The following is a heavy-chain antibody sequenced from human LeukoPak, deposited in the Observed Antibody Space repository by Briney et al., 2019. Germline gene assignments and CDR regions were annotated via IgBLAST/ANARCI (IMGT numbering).Heavy chain of an antibody. CDR2: IWYDGSNK. V-gene: IGHV3-33*01. J-gene: IGHJ4*02. CDR3: TSGQMLTSGGFDD. D-gene: IGHD3-16*01. CDR1: GFTFSSYG. Sequence: GGSLRLSCAASGFTFSSYGMHWVRQAPGKGLEWVAVIWYDGSNKYYADSVKGRFTISRDNSKNTLYLQMNSLRAEDTALYYCTSGQMLTSGGFDDWGRGTLVTVSS.